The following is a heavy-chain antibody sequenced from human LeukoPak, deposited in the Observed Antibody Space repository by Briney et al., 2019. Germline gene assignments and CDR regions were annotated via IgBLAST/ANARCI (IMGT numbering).Heavy chain of an antibody. V-gene: IGHV3-23*01. CDR3: ARDPNGNYVGAFDF. D-gene: IGHD4-17*01. CDR1: RFTLSNYA. Sequence: GGSLRLSCAASRFTLSNYALTWVRQAPGKGLEWVASIFVGGYADYADSVKGRFTTSRDDSKNTLYLQINGLRVEDTAIYYCARDPNGNYVGAFDFWGQGTLVTVSS. CDR2: IFVGGYA. J-gene: IGHJ3*01.